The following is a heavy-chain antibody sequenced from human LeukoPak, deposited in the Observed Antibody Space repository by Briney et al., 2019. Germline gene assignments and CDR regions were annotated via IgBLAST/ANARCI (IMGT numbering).Heavy chain of an antibody. D-gene: IGHD3-10*01. J-gene: IGHJ6*03. CDR2: IDHTGST. CDR1: DDSITIYY. CDR3: ARHRYYYRSGSYYGAPYYMDV. Sequence: SETLSLTCTVSDDSITIYYWTWIRQPPGKGLEWIGYIDHTGSTNYNPSLNSRVTISRDTSKNHFSLELSSVTAADTAVYFCARHRYYYRSGSYYGAPYYMDVWGKGTTVTISS. V-gene: IGHV4-59*01.